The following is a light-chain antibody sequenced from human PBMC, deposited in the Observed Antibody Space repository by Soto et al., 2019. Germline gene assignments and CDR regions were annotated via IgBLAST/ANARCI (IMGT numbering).Light chain of an antibody. CDR1: SSDVGSYNG. CDR3: SSYTTSGTYV. J-gene: IGLJ1*01. V-gene: IGLV2-18*02. Sequence: QSALTQPPSVSGSPGQSVAISCTGTSSDVGSYNGVSWYQQPPGTAPKLMIYDGSNRPSGVPDRCSGSKSGTSASLTISGLQAEDEADYYCSSYTTSGTYVFGTGTKLTVL. CDR2: DGS.